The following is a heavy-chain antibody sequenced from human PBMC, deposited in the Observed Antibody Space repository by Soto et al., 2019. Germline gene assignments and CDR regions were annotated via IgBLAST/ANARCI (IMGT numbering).Heavy chain of an antibody. V-gene: IGHV1-3*01. CDR1: GYTFTNYA. CDR2: INAGNGNT. Sequence: QVQLVQSGAEVKKPGASVKGSCKASGYTFTNYAMHWVRQAPGQRLEWMGWINAGNGNTKYSQKFQGRVTITRDTSASTAYMELSSLRSEDTAVYYCARGGSLYWYVDLWGRGTLVTVSS. D-gene: IGHD1-26*01. CDR3: ARGGSLYWYVDL. J-gene: IGHJ2*01.